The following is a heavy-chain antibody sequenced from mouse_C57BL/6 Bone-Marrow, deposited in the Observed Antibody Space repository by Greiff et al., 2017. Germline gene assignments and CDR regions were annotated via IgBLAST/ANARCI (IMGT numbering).Heavy chain of an antibody. J-gene: IGHJ1*03. CDR3: ARERITATYFDV. Sequence: EVKLLESGPGLVKPSQSLSLSCSVSGYSITSGYYWNWIRQFPGNKLEWMGYISYDGSNNYNPSLKNRISITRDTSKNQFFLKLNSGTTEDPAAYYCARERITATYFDVWGTGTTVTVSS. CDR2: ISYDGSN. CDR1: GYSITSGYY. V-gene: IGHV3-6*01. D-gene: IGHD1-2*01.